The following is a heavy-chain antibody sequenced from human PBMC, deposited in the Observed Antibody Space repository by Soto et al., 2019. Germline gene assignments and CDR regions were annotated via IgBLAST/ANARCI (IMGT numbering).Heavy chain of an antibody. CDR1: GGSISSGYYY. Sequence: PSETLSLTCSVSGGSISSGYYYWSWIRQPPGKGLEWIGNIYYSGNTYYNPSLKSRLIISIDTSKIQFSLKLTSVTAADRAVYYCARGSVDTVDSSGFYEYWGQGTPVTVSS. J-gene: IGHJ4*02. V-gene: IGHV4-30-4*01. D-gene: IGHD3-22*01. CDR2: IYYSGNT. CDR3: ARGSVDTVDSSGFYEY.